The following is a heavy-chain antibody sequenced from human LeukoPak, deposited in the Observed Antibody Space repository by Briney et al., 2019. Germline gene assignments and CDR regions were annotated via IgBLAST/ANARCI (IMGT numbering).Heavy chain of an antibody. CDR1: GGSFSGYY. J-gene: IGHJ3*02. D-gene: IGHD3-22*01. CDR3: AGGPDITMIVDNDAFDI. Sequence: SETLSLTCAVYGGSFSGYYWSWIRQPPGKGLEWIGYIYYSGSTNYNPSLKSRVTISVDTSKNQFSLKLSAVTAADTAGYYCAGGPDITMIVDNDAFDIWGQGTMVTVSS. CDR2: IYYSGST. V-gene: IGHV4-59*08.